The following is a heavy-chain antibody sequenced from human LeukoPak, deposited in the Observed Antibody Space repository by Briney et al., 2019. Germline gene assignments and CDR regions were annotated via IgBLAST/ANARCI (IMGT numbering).Heavy chain of an antibody. CDR2: IKQDGSER. CDR1: GFSFSSYW. D-gene: IGHD2/OR15-2a*01. J-gene: IGHJ4*02. CDR3: ARDNSYDVLSTFDY. V-gene: IGHV3-7*01. Sequence: PGGSLRLSCAASGFSFSSYWMSWVRQAPGKGLEWVANIKQDGSERFYVDSVKGRFTISRDNAKNLLYLQMNSLRAEDTAVYHCARDNSYDVLSTFDYWGQGSLVTVSS.